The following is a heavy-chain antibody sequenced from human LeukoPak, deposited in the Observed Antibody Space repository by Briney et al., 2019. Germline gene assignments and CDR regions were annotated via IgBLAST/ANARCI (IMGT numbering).Heavy chain of an antibody. CDR2: IAGDR. Sequence: GASVKVSCKASGYTFSNYGISWVRQAPGQGLEWMAWIAGDRIYAPQFQGRLTISKDTSTSTAYMELRSLRFDDTAVYYCARDFWNLYDSNESNRDFDYWGQGTLLTVSS. CDR3: ARDFWNLYDSNESNRDFDY. D-gene: IGHD3-22*01. CDR1: GYTFSNYG. V-gene: IGHV1-18*01. J-gene: IGHJ4*02.